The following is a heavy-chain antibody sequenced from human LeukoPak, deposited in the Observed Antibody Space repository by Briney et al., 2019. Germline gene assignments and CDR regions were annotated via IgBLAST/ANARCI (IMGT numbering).Heavy chain of an antibody. V-gene: IGHV3-21*01. CDR1: GFTFSSYS. J-gene: IGHJ3*02. CDR3: ARDTAKEYYYDSSGRANAFDI. CDR2: ISSSSGCI. D-gene: IGHD3-22*01. Sequence: PGGSLRLSCAASGFTFSSYSMNWVRQARGKGLEWVSSISSSSGCIYYADSLKGRFTISRDNAKNSLYLQMNSLRAEDTAVYYCARDTAKEYYYDSSGRANAFDIWGQGTMVTVSS.